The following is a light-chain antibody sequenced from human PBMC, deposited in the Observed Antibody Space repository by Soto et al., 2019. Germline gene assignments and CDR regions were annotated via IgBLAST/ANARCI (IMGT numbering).Light chain of an antibody. Sequence: EIVLTQSPGTLSLSAWERATLSCRASQSVSNLLAWYQQKPGQAPRLLIWNASNRATGIPDRFSGSGSGTDFTLTISRLEPEDFAVYYCQQRHNWITFGQGTRLEI. CDR1: QSVSNL. J-gene: IGKJ5*01. CDR3: QQRHNWIT. CDR2: NAS. V-gene: IGKV3-11*01.